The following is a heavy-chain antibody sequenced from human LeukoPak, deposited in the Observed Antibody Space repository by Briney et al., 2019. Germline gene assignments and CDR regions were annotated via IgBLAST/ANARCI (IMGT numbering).Heavy chain of an antibody. CDR3: AKDLGDYVWGSYRPPPGFFDY. Sequence: PGGSLRLSCAASGFTFDDYAMHWVRQAPGKGLEWVSLISGDGGSTYYADSVKGRFTISRDNSKNSLYLQMNSRRTEDTALYYCAKDLGDYVWGSYRPPPGFFDYWGQGTLVAVSS. V-gene: IGHV3-43*02. CDR1: GFTFDDYA. J-gene: IGHJ4*02. D-gene: IGHD3-16*02. CDR2: ISGDGGST.